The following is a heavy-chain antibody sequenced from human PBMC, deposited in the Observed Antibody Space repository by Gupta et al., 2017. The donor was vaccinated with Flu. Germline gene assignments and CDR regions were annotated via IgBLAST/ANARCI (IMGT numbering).Heavy chain of an antibody. V-gene: IGHV4-39*01. CDR2: IYYSGNS. D-gene: IGHD3/OR15-3a*01. CDR1: GGSIRSSRYY. J-gene: IGHJ6*03. Sequence: QLQLQESGPGLVQPSETLSLTCTVSGGSIRSSRYYWGWVRQPPGKGLEWIGTIYYSGNSYYSPSLNTRLTISVDTSKNQFSLKLKSVTAADTAVYYCARQSCGTKCYYFYNYYMAGWGKGTTVTVSS. CDR3: ARQSCGTKCYYFYNYYMAG.